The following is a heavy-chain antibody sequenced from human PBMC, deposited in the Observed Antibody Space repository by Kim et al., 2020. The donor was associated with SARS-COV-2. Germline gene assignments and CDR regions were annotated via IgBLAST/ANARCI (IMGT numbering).Heavy chain of an antibody. Sequence: SETLSLTCTVSGGSISSSSYYWGWIRQPPGKGLEWIGSIYYSGSTYYNPSLKSRVTISVDTSKNQFSLKLSSVTAADTAVYYCARHEKSITIVGVVSDWFAPGGQETLVPVSS. CDR1: GGSISSSSYY. V-gene: IGHV4-39*01. CDR2: IYYSGST. D-gene: IGHD3-3*01. CDR3: ARHEKSITIVGVVSDWFAP. J-gene: IGHJ5*02.